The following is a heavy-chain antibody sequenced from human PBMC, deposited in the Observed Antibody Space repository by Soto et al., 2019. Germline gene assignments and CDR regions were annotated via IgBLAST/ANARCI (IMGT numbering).Heavy chain of an antibody. J-gene: IGHJ4*02. D-gene: IGHD5-12*01. Sequence: QVQLQESGPGLVKPSQTLSLTCTVSGGSISSGDYYWSWIRQPPGKGLEWIGYIYYSGSTYYNPTLKRRFSISVDTSKNLFSLRLSSVTAADTAVYYCARDRPSGWIHYYFDDWGQGTLVTVSS. CDR2: IYYSGST. CDR3: ARDRPSGWIHYYFDD. CDR1: GGSISSGDYY. V-gene: IGHV4-30-4*01.